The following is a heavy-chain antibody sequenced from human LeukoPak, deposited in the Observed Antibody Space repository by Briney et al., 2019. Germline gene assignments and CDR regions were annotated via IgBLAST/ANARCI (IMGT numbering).Heavy chain of an antibody. D-gene: IGHD3-10*01. CDR3: ATIYGSGTYYGMDV. Sequence: GASVKVSCKASGDTFSNYAISWVRQAPGKGLEWMGGFDPEDGETIYAQKFQGRVTMTEDTSTDTAYMELSSLRSEDTAVYYCATIYGSGTYYGMDVWGQGTTVTVSS. CDR1: GDTFSNYA. CDR2: FDPEDGET. J-gene: IGHJ6*02. V-gene: IGHV1-24*01.